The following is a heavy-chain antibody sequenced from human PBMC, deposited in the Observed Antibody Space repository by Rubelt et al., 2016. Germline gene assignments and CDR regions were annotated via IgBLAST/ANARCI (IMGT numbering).Heavy chain of an antibody. D-gene: IGHD6-13*01. CDR3: ASLSGVARIAAADTSGWFDP. CDR1: GFTFSSYS. CDR2: ISGGMETI. V-gene: IGHV3-48*04. Sequence: LVQPGESLRLSCEGSGFTFSSYSMDWVRQVPGKGLEWISYISGGMETIYYADSVRGRFTISRDNAKNSLYLQMDSLRAEDTAVYYCASLSGVARIAAADTSGWFDPWGQGTLVTVSS. J-gene: IGHJ5*02.